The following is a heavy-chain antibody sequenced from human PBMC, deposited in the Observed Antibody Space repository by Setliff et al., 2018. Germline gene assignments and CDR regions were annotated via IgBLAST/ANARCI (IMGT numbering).Heavy chain of an antibody. V-gene: IGHV3-7*03. CDR1: GFTFDIYS. CDR3: AREVWTIYDKSWSGYTDL. D-gene: IGHD3-3*01. J-gene: IGHJ5*02. Sequence: GGSLRLSCAASGFTFDIYSMSWVRQAPGKGLEWVANINQDGSDKYYVDSVKGRFTVSRDNAANSVSLRMSSLSPEDTAVYFCAREVWTIYDKSWSGYTDLWGQGTQVTVSS. CDR2: INQDGSDK.